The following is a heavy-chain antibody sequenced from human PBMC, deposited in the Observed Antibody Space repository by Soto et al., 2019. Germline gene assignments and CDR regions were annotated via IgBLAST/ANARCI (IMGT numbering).Heavy chain of an antibody. CDR1: GFTFSSYW. CDR3: ARERAHDYGYYVFDY. J-gene: IGHJ4*02. V-gene: IGHV3-7*01. CDR2: IKQDGSEK. D-gene: IGHD4-17*01. Sequence: GGSLRLSCAASGFTFSSYWMSWVRQAPGKGLEWVANIKQDGSEKYYVDSVKGRFTISRDNAKNSLYLQMNSLRAEDTAVYYCARERAHDYGYYVFDYWGQGTLVTVS.